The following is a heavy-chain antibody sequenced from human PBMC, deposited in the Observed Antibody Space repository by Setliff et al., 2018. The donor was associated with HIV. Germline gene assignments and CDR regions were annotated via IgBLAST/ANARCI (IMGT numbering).Heavy chain of an antibody. CDR2: ISGSGGST. D-gene: IGHD3-22*01. V-gene: IGHV3-23*01. CDR1: RGSISRYY. J-gene: IGHJ3*02. CDR3: ANTPDPYYYDSSGSTQKDAFDI. Sequence: PSETLSLTCTVSRGSISRYYWSWIRQPPGKGLEWVSAISGSGGSTYYADSVKGRFTISRDNSKNTLYLQMNSLRAEDTAVYYCANTPDPYYYDSSGSTQKDAFDIWGQGTMVTVSS.